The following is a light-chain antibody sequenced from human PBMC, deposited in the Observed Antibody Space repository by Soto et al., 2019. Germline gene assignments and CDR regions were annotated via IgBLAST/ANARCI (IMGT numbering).Light chain of an antibody. J-gene: IGKJ5*01. V-gene: IGKV3-11*01. CDR2: DAS. Sequence: EIVLTQSPASLSLSPGERATLSCRASQSVNSNLAWYQHKPGQAPRLLIYDASNRATGIPARFSGSGSGTDFTLTVSCLEPEDFAVYYCQHGSDWPPFTFGQGTRLE. CDR1: QSVNSN. CDR3: QHGSDWPPFT.